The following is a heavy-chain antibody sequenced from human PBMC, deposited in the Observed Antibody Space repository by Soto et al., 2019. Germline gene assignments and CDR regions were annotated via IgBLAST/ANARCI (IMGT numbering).Heavy chain of an antibody. D-gene: IGHD2-15*01. J-gene: IGHJ3*02. CDR1: GYTFTSYY. Sequence: GASVKVSCKASGYTFTSYYMHWVRQAPGQGLEWMGIINPSGGSTSYAQKFQGRVTMTRDTSTSTVYMELSSLRSEDSAVYYCTRGGHTGVEAFDIWGQGTMVTVSS. CDR2: INPSGGST. CDR3: TRGGHTGVEAFDI. V-gene: IGHV1-46*01.